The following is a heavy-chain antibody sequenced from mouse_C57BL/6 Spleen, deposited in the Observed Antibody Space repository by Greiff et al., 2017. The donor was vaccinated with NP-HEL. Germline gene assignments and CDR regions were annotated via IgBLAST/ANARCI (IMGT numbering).Heavy chain of an antibody. CDR2: INPGSGGT. J-gene: IGHJ2*01. CDR1: GYAFTNYL. V-gene: IGHV1-54*01. CDR3: AREEIYYDSPFDY. D-gene: IGHD2-4*01. Sequence: QVQLQQSGAELVRPGTSVKVSCKASGYAFTNYLIEWVKQRPGQGLEWIGVINPGSGGTNYNEKFKGKATLTADKSSSTAYMQLSSLTSEDSAVYFCAREEIYYDSPFDYWGQGTTLTVSS.